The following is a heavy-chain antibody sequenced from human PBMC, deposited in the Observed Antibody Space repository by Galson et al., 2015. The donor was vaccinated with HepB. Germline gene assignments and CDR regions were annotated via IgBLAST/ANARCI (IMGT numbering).Heavy chain of an antibody. V-gene: IGHV3-33*01. CDR1: GFTFRSYG. Sequence: SLRLSCAASGFTFRSYGMHWVRQAPGKGLEWGASIWHDGSNKYYADSVKGRFTVSRDNSKNTLYLQMDSLRAEDTAVYSCGRDQAWFGESIYYYYGMDVWGQGTTVTVSS. CDR3: GRDQAWFGESIYYYYGMDV. J-gene: IGHJ6*02. D-gene: IGHD3-10*01. CDR2: IWHDGSNK.